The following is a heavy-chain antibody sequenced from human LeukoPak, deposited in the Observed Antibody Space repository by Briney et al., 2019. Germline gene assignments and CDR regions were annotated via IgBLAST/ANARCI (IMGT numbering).Heavy chain of an antibody. CDR2: IGTGDDT. D-gene: IGHD2-21*01. J-gene: IGHJ3*02. Sequence: GGSLRLSCAVSGFTFSWYDFHWVRQPTGKGLEWVSAIGTGDDTYYPDSVKGRFTISRENAKNCLYLQMHDLRVGDTAVYYCVRERVCDGGGYCLDAFDIWGQGTMVTVSS. V-gene: IGHV3-13*04. CDR1: GFTFSWYD. CDR3: VRERVCDGGGYCLDAFDI.